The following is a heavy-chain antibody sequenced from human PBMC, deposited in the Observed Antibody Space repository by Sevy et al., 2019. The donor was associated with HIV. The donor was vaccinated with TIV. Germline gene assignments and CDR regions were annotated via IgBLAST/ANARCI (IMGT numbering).Heavy chain of an antibody. Sequence: GGSLRLSCAASGFTVSSNYMIWVRQAPGKGLEWVSLIYSEGTKNYADSVKGLFTISRDNSKNPLNLQMNSLRAEDTAVYYCAIGSVSLVIAKDAFHIWGQGTMVTVSS. CDR3: AIGSVSLVIAKDAFHI. J-gene: IGHJ3*02. CDR1: GFTVSSNY. D-gene: IGHD2-21*01. CDR2: IYSEGTK. V-gene: IGHV3-53*01.